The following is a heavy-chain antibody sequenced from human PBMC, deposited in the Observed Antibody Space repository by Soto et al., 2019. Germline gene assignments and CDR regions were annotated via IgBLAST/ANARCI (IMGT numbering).Heavy chain of an antibody. CDR2: IKQDGSEK. Sequence: GGSLRLSCAASGFTFSSYWMSWVRQAPGKAWNRVANIKQDGSEKYNVDSLKGRFTISRDNAKNSLYLQMNSLRAEDTAVYYCARDGQLVINYFDYWGQGTLVTVSS. CDR3: ARDGQLVINYFDY. D-gene: IGHD6-13*01. V-gene: IGHV3-7*01. CDR1: GFTFSSYW. J-gene: IGHJ4*02.